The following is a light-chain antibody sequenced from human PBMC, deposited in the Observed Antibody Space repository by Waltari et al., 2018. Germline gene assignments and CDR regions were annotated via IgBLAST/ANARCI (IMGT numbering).Light chain of an antibody. Sequence: HSALAQPASVPGSPGQSITISCTGTSSDVGAYNYVFWYQQHPGKAPRLMIFDVNDRPAGVSYRFSGSKSGNTASLTISGLQAEDEADYYCCSFTRSNSWVFGGGTKLTVL. V-gene: IGLV2-14*03. CDR1: SSDVGAYNY. CDR2: DVN. J-gene: IGLJ3*02. CDR3: CSFTRSNSWV.